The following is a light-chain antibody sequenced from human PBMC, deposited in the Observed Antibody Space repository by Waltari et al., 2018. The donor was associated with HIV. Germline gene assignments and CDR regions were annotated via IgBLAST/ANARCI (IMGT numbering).Light chain of an antibody. CDR3: SSYTSSSTPLVV. J-gene: IGLJ2*01. V-gene: IGLV2-14*03. CDR2: GVS. Sequence: QSALTQPASVSGSPGQSITISCTGTSSDVGGYNYVSWYQQHPGKAPKLMIYGVSNRPSGVCNRFSGSKSGNTASLTISGLQAEDEADYYCSSYTSSSTPLVVFGGGTKLTVL. CDR1: SSDVGGYNY.